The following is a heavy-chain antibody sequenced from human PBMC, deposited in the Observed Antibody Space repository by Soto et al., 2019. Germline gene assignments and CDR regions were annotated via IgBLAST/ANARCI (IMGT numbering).Heavy chain of an antibody. CDR3: AKDRYLYHDSRGYWFDN. J-gene: IGHJ4*02. Sequence: EVQLLESGGDLIQPGGSLRLSCAASGFTFNIYAMTWVRQAPGKGLEWVSAISRYGDFTYYADSVEGRFTISRDNSKNTLYLQMNSLRAEDTAGYYCAKDRYLYHDSRGYWFDNWGQGTLFTVSS. CDR2: ISRYGDFT. V-gene: IGHV3-23*01. D-gene: IGHD3-22*01. CDR1: GFTFNIYA.